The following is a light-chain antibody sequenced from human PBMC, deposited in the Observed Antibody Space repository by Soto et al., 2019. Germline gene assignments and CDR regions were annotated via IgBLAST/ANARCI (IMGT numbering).Light chain of an antibody. CDR2: DVT. J-gene: IGLJ3*02. Sequence: QSVLTQPRSVSGSPGQSVTISCTGTSSNVGGYNFVSWYQQHPGKAPKLIIYDVTKRPSGVPDRFSGSKSYNTASLTISGVQAEDEADYHCCSYAGTYTGVFGGGTKVTVL. V-gene: IGLV2-11*01. CDR3: CSYAGTYTGV. CDR1: SSNVGGYNF.